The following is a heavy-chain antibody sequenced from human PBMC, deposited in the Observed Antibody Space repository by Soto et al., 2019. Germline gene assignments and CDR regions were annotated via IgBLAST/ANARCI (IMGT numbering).Heavy chain of an antibody. J-gene: IGHJ4*02. V-gene: IGHV1-18*04. CDR3: ARVPPSIRFLEWLSYFDY. CDR1: GYTFTSYG. Sequence: ASVKVSCKASGYTFTSYGISWVRQAPGQGLEWMGWISAYNGNTNYAQKLQGRVTMTTDTSTSTAYMELRSLRSDDTAVYYCARVPPSIRFLEWLSYFDYWGQGTLVIVSS. CDR2: ISAYNGNT. D-gene: IGHD3-3*01.